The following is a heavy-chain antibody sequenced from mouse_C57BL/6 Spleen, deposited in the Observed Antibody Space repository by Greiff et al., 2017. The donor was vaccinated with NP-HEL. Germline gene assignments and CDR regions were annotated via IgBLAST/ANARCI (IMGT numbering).Heavy chain of an antibody. Sequence: VQLQQSGPELVKPGASVKISCKASGYTFTDYYMNWVKQSHGKSLEWIGDINPNNGGTSYNQKFKGKATLTVDKSSSTAYMELRSLTSEDSAVYYGARRSTMITTSLYWYFDVWGTGTTVTVSS. V-gene: IGHV1-26*01. D-gene: IGHD2-4*01. CDR3: ARRSTMITTSLYWYFDV. CDR2: INPNNGGT. CDR1: GYTFTDYY. J-gene: IGHJ1*03.